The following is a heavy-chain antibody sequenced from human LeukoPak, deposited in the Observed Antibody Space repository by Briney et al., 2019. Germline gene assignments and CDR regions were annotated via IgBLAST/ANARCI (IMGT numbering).Heavy chain of an antibody. CDR2: IYSDGTT. CDR3: ATRAEGSYYGSGSYYGMDV. CDR1: GFTVSSNY. Sequence: GGSLRLSCAASGFTVSSNYMSCVRQAPGKGLEWVSLIYSDGTTYYADPVKGRFTTSRDNSKNTLYLQMDSLRAEDTAVYFCATRAEGSYYGSGSYYGMDVWGQGTTVTVSS. V-gene: IGHV3-66*01. J-gene: IGHJ6*02. D-gene: IGHD3-10*01.